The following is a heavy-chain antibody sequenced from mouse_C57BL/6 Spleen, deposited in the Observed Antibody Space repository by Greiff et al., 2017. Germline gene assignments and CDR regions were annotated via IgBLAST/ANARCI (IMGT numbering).Heavy chain of an antibody. CDR3: ARLDYGKGYLDY. J-gene: IGHJ2*01. CDR1: GYTFTNYW. V-gene: IGHV1-63*01. D-gene: IGHD2-1*01. CDR2: IYPGGGYT. Sequence: VQLQQSGAELVRPGTSVKMSCKASGYTFTNYWIGWAKQRPGHGLEWIGDIYPGGGYTNYHEKFKGKATLTADKSSSTAYMQFSSLTSEDSAIYCCARLDYGKGYLDYWGQGTTLTVSS.